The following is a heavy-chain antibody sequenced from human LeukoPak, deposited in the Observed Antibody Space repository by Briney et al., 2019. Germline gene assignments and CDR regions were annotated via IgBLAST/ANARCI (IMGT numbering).Heavy chain of an antibody. J-gene: IGHJ4*02. CDR1: GYTFTSYY. V-gene: IGHV1-46*01. D-gene: IGHD2-15*01. CDR3: ARATGSGHYLDY. Sequence: ASVKVSCKASGYTFTSYYMHWVRQTPGQGLEWMGIINPSGGSTSYAQKFQGRVTMTRDTSTSTVYMELSSLRSEDTAVYYCARATGSGHYLDYWGQGTLVTVSS. CDR2: INPSGGST.